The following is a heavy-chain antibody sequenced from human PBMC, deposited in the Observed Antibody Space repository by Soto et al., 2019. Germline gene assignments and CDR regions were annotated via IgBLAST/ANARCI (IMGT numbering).Heavy chain of an antibody. D-gene: IGHD6-13*01. J-gene: IGHJ5*01. CDR1: GSFISGYY. Sequence: SETLSLTCPVSGSFISGYYWSWIRQPAGKGLEWIGRIYTSGSTKYGPSLKSRATMSVDTSKKQFSLKLNSVTAGDTVVYYCARESTVVGTDNWFDSWGQGTLVTVSS. CDR2: IYTSGST. V-gene: IGHV4-4*07. CDR3: ARESTVVGTDNWFDS.